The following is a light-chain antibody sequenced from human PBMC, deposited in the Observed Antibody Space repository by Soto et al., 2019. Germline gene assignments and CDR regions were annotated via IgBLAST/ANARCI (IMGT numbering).Light chain of an antibody. CDR3: QQYGNSPWT. V-gene: IGKV3-20*01. J-gene: IGKJ1*01. CDR1: QTVRNNY. CDR2: SAS. Sequence: EFVLTQSPGTLSLSPGERATLSCRASQTVRNNYLAWYQQKPGQAPRLLIYSASSRATGIPDRFSGSGSGTDFTLTISRLEPEDFAVYYCQQYGNSPWTFGQGTKVEIK.